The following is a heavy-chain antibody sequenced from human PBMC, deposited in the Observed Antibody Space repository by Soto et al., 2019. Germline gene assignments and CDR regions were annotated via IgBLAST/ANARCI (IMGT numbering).Heavy chain of an antibody. D-gene: IGHD2-21*02. J-gene: IGHJ3*02. CDR3: AKTWHIVVVTDAFDI. V-gene: IGHV3-30*18. CDR2: ISYDGSNK. CDR1: GFTFSSYG. Sequence: GGSLRLSCAASGFTFSSYGMHWVRQAPGKGLEWVAVISYDGSNKYYADSVKGRFTISRDNSKNTLYLQMNSLRAEDTAVYYCAKTWHIVVVTDAFDIWGQGTMVTVSS.